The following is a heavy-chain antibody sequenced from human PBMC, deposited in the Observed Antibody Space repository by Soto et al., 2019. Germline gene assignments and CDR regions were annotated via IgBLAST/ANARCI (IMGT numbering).Heavy chain of an antibody. Sequence: QITLKESGPTLLKPTQTLTLTCTFSGFSLSTSGVSVGWIRQPPGKALEWLALIYWDDDDRYSPSLRSRRAITKDTSKNQVVLIMTNMDPVDTATYYCAHMGPPGTEAFDIWGRGTMVTVSS. CDR2: IYWDDDD. CDR3: AHMGPPGTEAFDI. D-gene: IGHD6-13*01. CDR1: GFSLSTSGVS. J-gene: IGHJ3*02. V-gene: IGHV2-5*02.